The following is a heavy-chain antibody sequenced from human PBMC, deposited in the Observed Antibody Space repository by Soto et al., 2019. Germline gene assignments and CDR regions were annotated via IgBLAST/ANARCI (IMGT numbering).Heavy chain of an antibody. Sequence: SETLSLTCTVSGGSVSSGNYYWTWIRQRPGKGLEWIGYLHDSGITNYNPSLESRVSISVDTSKNHFSLKLSSVTAADTDVYYCARADVMVVAGSTFDYWGHGTLVTVSS. CDR2: LHDSGIT. CDR1: GGSVSSGNYY. CDR3: ARADVMVVAGSTFDY. J-gene: IGHJ4*01. V-gene: IGHV4-61*03. D-gene: IGHD6-19*01.